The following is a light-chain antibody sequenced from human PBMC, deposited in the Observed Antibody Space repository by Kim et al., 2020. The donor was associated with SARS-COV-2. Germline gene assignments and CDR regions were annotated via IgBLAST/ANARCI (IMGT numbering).Light chain of an antibody. CDR1: KLGNTY. J-gene: IGLJ2*01. CDR2: QYN. V-gene: IGLV3-1*01. CDR3: QAWDSSTVI. Sequence: VSPGQTASITCSGEKLGNTYASRYQRKPGQSPVLVISQYNKRPSGIPARFSGSSSGNTATLTISGTKAMDEADYFCQAWDSSTVIFGGGTQLTVL.